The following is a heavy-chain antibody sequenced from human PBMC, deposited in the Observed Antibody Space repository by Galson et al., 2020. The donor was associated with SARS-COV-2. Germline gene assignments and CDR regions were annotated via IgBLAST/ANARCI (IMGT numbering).Heavy chain of an antibody. J-gene: IGHJ6*02. CDR1: GFTFSSYA. D-gene: IGHD2-15*01. CDR2: ISYDGSNK. Sequence: GGSLRLSSAASGFTFSSYAMHWVRQAPGKGLEWVAVISYDGSNKYYADSVKGRFTISRDNSKNTLYLQMNSLRAEDTAVYYCARELLPQYGMDVWGQGTTVTVAS. CDR3: ARELLPQYGMDV. V-gene: IGHV3-30*04.